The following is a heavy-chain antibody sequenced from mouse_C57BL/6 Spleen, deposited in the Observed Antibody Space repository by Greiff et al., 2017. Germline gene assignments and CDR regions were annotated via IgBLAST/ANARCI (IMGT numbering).Heavy chain of an antibody. J-gene: IGHJ2*01. CDR3: ARMSDGYYLDY. CDR2: ISYSGST. D-gene: IGHD2-3*01. CDR1: GYSITSDY. Sequence: EVHLVESGPGLAKPSQTPSLTCSVTGYSITSDYWNWIRKFPGNKLEYMGYISYSGSTYSNPSLKRRLSITRETSKKQYYLQLNSLTTEDTATYSCARMSDGYYLDYWGQGTTRTVSS. V-gene: IGHV3-8*01.